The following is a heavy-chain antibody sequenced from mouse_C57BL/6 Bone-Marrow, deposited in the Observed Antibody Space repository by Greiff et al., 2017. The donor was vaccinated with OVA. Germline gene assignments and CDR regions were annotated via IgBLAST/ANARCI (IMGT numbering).Heavy chain of an antibody. J-gene: IGHJ3*01. V-gene: IGHV5-6*02. CDR3: ARDGYYNY. D-gene: IGHD2-3*01. CDR1: GFTFSSYG. CDR2: ISSGGSYT. Sequence: DVKLVESGGDLVKPGGSLKLSCAASGFTFSSYGKSWVRQTPDKRLEWVATISSGGSYTYYPDSVKGRFTISRDNAKNTLYLQMSSLKSEDTAMYYCARDGYYNYWGQGTLVTVSA.